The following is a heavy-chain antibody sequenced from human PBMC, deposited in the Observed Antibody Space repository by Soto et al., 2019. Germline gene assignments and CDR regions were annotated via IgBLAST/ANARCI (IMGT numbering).Heavy chain of an antibody. J-gene: IGHJ4*02. CDR3: ARHRSTWFESDS. CDR1: DFSFTSHG. CDR2: ISLYNGNT. V-gene: IGHV1-18*04. Sequence: ASVKVSCKAYDFSFTSHGISWVRQAPGQGLEWMGWISLYNGNTNYAQQFRGRVTMTTDTSTSTAYMELRSLRSDDTAVYYCARHRSTWFESDSWGQGSRGTVSS. D-gene: IGHD6-13*01.